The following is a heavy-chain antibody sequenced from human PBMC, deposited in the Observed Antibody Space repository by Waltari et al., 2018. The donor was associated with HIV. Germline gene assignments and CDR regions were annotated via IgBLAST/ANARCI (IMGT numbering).Heavy chain of an antibody. Sequence: QLPLLESGPGIVEPSQNLSLSGNVSGSSISNGGYYWNWIRQHPGKGLEWIGYISYSGTIYYNPSLKSRVTISIDTSKNQFSLKLTSMTAADTAVYYCASRSGGSSRPFDYWGQGTPVTVSS. V-gene: IGHV4-31*03. CDR3: ASRSGGSSRPFDY. CDR2: ISYSGTI. D-gene: IGHD6-13*01. CDR1: GSSISNGGYY. J-gene: IGHJ4*02.